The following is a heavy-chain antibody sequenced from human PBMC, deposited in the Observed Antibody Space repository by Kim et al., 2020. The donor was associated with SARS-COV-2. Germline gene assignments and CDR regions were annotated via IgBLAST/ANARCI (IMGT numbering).Heavy chain of an antibody. CDR2: IFHSGST. CDR3: ARLGSDSVNYVWFDP. Sequence: SETLSLTCAVSDGSISSKWWTWVRQPPGKGLEWIGEIFHSGSTNYNPSLKSRVTMSVDKPKNQFSLKLSSVTAADTAVYYCARLGSDSVNYVWFDPWGQG. J-gene: IGHJ5*02. D-gene: IGHD3-22*01. CDR1: DGSISSKW. V-gene: IGHV4-4*02.